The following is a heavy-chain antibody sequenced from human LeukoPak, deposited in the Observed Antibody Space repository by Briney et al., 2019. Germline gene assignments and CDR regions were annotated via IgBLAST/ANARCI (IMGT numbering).Heavy chain of an antibody. Sequence: GGSLRLSCAASGFTFSSYGMHWVRQAPGKGLEWVAVIWYDGSNKYYADSVKGRFTIPRDNSKNTLSLQMNSLRAEDTAIYYCATRPDSEWELLGDYWGQGTLVTVSS. CDR2: IWYDGSNK. V-gene: IGHV3-33*01. CDR3: ATRPDSEWELLGDY. J-gene: IGHJ4*02. CDR1: GFTFSSYG. D-gene: IGHD1-26*01.